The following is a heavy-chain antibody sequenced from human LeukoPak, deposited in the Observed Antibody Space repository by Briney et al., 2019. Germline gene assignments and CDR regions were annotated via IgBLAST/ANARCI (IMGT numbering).Heavy chain of an antibody. CDR2: ISGSGGST. Sequence: GGSLRLSCAASGFTFNTYAMSWVRQAPGKGLEWVSAISGSGGSTYYADSVKGRFTISRDNSKNTLYLQMNSLRAEDTAVYYCAKDHRYTTYYYDSSGYYCDYWGQGTLVTVSS. CDR1: GFTFNTYA. D-gene: IGHD3-22*01. CDR3: AKDHRYTTYYYDSSGYYCDY. J-gene: IGHJ4*02. V-gene: IGHV3-23*01.